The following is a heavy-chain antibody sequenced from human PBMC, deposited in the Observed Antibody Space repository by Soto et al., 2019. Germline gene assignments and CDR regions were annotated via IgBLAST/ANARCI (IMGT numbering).Heavy chain of an antibody. CDR3: ATNYGSGSTHFDY. Sequence: QVQLVQSGAEVRKPGSSVKVSCTASGDTFNFYTISWVRQAPGQGLEWMGRVIPMLRMSNYAQKFQGRVTISADKSTSTAYMALSSLRSDDTAVYYCATNYGSGSTHFDYWGQGTPVTVSS. V-gene: IGHV1-69*02. CDR2: VIPMLRMS. D-gene: IGHD3-10*01. J-gene: IGHJ4*02. CDR1: GDTFNFYT.